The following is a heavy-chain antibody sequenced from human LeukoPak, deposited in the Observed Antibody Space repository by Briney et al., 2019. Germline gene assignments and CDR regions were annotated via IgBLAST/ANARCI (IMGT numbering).Heavy chain of an antibody. V-gene: IGHV4-4*02. CDR2: IFHSGSI. Sequence: PSETLSLTCAVSGGSIITNNWWTWVRQPPGKGLEWIGEIFHSGSINYNPSLKSRVTMSVDTSKNQFSLKLSSVTAADTAVYYCARAFYSNSWYHKEDFFDYWGQGTPVTVSS. CDR1: GGSIITNNW. D-gene: IGHD6-13*01. CDR3: ARAFYSNSWYHKEDFFDY. J-gene: IGHJ4*02.